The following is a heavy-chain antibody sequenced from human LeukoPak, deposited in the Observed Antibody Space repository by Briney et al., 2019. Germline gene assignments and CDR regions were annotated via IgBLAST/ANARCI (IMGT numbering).Heavy chain of an antibody. CDR3: ARELWFVNAPGSWFDP. CDR2: IFHSGSS. D-gene: IGHD3-10*01. V-gene: IGHV4-30-2*01. J-gene: IGHJ5*02. CDR1: GDSISSGDYS. Sequence: SETLSLTCAVSGDSISSGDYSWSWIRQPSGKGLEWIGYIFHSGSSHYNPSLKSRVTISVDRSKNQFSLRPTSVTAADTAVYYCARELWFVNAPGSWFDPWGQGTLVTVSS.